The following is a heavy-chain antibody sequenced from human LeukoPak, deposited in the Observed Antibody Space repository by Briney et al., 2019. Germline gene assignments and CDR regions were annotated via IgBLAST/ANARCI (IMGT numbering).Heavy chain of an antibody. D-gene: IGHD5-12*01. Sequence: SETLSLTCTVSGGSINSYYWSWIRQPPGKGLEYITYMYYTGSTSYNPSLKSRVTISVDMSKNQFSLRLSSVTAADTAVYYCARVSLRFGFDYWGQGTLVTVSS. V-gene: IGHV4-59*01. CDR2: MYYTGST. J-gene: IGHJ4*02. CDR3: ARVSLRFGFDY. CDR1: GGSINSYY.